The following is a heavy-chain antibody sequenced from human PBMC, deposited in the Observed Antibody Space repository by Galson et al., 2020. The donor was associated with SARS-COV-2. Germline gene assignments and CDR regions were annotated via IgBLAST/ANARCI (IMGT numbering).Heavy chain of an antibody. D-gene: IGHD3-3*01. Sequence: GGSLRLSCVASGFTVSANYMSWVRQAPGKGLDWVLVTYNGGGTDYADSVKGRFTISRDNSDNTLYLQLNNLRPADTAVYYCAREFYGMDVWGQGTTVTVSS. CDR1: GFTVSANY. CDR3: AREFYGMDV. J-gene: IGHJ6*02. V-gene: IGHV3-53*05. CDR2: TYNGGGT.